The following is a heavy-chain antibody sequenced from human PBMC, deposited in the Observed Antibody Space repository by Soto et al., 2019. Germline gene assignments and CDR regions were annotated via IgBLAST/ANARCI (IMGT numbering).Heavy chain of an antibody. Sequence: EVQLLESGGGLVQPGGSLRLSCAASGFTFSSYAMSWVRQAPGKGLEWVSAISGSGGSTYYADSVKGRFTISRDNSKNTLYLQMNSLRAEDTAVYYCAKWGYNWNDDNYYSYGMDVWGQGTTVTVSS. V-gene: IGHV3-23*01. J-gene: IGHJ6*02. CDR3: AKWGYNWNDDNYYSYGMDV. CDR1: GFTFSSYA. CDR2: ISGSGGST. D-gene: IGHD1-20*01.